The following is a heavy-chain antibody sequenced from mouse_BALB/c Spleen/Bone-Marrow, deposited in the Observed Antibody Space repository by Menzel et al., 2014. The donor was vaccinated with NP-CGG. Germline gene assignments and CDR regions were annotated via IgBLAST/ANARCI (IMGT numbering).Heavy chain of an antibody. D-gene: IGHD2-1*01. Sequence: QVQLQQSGPELVKHGASVRISCKASGYTFTSYYIHWVKQRPGQGLEWIGWIYPGDVNTKYNEKFKGKATLTADKSSSTAYMQLSSLTSEDSAVYFCARWGNYGDYAMDYLCQGTSVTGSS. CDR1: GYTFTSYY. CDR2: IYPGDVNT. V-gene: IGHV1S56*01. J-gene: IGHJ4*01. CDR3: ARWGNYGDYAMDY.